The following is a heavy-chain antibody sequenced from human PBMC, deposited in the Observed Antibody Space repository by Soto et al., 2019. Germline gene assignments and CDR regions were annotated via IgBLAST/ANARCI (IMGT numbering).Heavy chain of an antibody. Sequence: QVQLVQSGAEVKKPGASVKVSCKASGYFFASYSMHWVRQAPGHGLEWMGMINPRVGSTSHAQKFQGRVTITRDTSTSTVYLDLSSLRSEDTAIYYCARESAGRSVFESSGDFDYWGQGTLVTVSS. V-gene: IGHV1-46*01. CDR2: INPRVGST. CDR3: ARESAGRSVFESSGDFDY. D-gene: IGHD3-22*01. J-gene: IGHJ4*02. CDR1: GYFFASYS.